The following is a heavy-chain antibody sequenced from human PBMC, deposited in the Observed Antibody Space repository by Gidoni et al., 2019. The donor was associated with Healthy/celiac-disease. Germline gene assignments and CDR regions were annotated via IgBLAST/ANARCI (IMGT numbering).Heavy chain of an antibody. D-gene: IGHD6-13*01. J-gene: IGHJ4*02. V-gene: IGHV3-49*03. CDR3: TRGYSSSWGRGDY. Sequence: EVQLVESGGGLVQPGRSLTLSCTASGFTFGAYARRWFRQAPGTGLDGVCFSRSKAYGGTTEYAASVKGRFTISRDYSKSIAYLQMNSRKTEDTAVYYCTRGYSSSWGRGDYWGQGTLVTVSS. CDR1: GFTFGAYA. CDR2: SRSKAYGGTT.